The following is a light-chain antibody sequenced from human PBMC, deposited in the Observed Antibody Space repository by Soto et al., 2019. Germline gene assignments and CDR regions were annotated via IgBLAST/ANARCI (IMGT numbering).Light chain of an antibody. CDR2: AAS. V-gene: IGKV1-17*01. CDR3: LQHNSYRT. J-gene: IGKJ1*01. Sequence: DIQMTQSPSSLSATVGDRVTITCRASQGSRNDLGWYQQKTGKAPKRLIYAASSLQSGVPSRFSGSGSGTEFTLTISSLQPEDFATYYCLQHNSYRTFGQGTKVEIK. CDR1: QGSRND.